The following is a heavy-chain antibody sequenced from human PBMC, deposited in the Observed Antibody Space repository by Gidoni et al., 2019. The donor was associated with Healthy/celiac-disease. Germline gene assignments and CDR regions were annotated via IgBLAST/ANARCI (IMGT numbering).Heavy chain of an antibody. V-gene: IGHV5-10-1*03. CDR3: ARQEYSSSEGWFDP. CDR1: GYRFTSYW. CDR2: IAPSDSYT. J-gene: IGHJ5*02. D-gene: IGHD6-6*01. Sequence: EVQLVQSGAEVKKPGESLRSSCTGSGYRFTSYWISWVRQMPGKGLEWMGRIAPSDSYTNYRPSFQGHVTISADKSISTAYLQWSSLKASDTAMYYCARQEYSSSEGWFDPWGQGTLVTVSS.